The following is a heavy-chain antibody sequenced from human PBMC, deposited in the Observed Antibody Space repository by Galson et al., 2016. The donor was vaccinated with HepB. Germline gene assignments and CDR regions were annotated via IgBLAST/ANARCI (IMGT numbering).Heavy chain of an antibody. CDR1: GYAYTSYG. J-gene: IGHJ5*02. D-gene: IGHD3-3*01. CDR2: ISAANGNT. V-gene: IGHV1-18*01. Sequence: SVKVSCKASGYAYTSYGINWLRQAPGQGPEWMGWISAANGNTLYAPKFQGRVTLTTDTSTSTAYMELTSLKSGDTAVYYCARSSFGASNPW. CDR3: ARSSFGASNP.